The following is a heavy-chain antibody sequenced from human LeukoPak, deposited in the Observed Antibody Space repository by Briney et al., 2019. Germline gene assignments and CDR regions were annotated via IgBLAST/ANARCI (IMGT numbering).Heavy chain of an antibody. CDR1: GGSISSYY. V-gene: IGHV4-59*01. J-gene: IGHJ4*02. Sequence: RPSETLSLTCTVSGGSISSYYWSWIRQPPGKGLEWIGYIYYSGSTNYNPSLKSRVTISVDTSKNQFSLKLSSVTAADTAVYYCACLRSPDGHFDYWGQGTLVTVSS. CDR3: ACLRSPDGHFDY. D-gene: IGHD5-12*01. CDR2: IYYSGST.